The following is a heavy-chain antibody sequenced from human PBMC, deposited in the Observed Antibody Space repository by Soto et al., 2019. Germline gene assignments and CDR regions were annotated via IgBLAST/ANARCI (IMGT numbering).Heavy chain of an antibody. CDR3: ARDLIATEGALFDY. CDR2: INPGNADT. D-gene: IGHD6-13*01. J-gene: IGHJ4*02. V-gene: IGHV1-3*01. Sequence: SVNVSSKASSYSFTAYVLHWGLQAPVQRLEWMGWINPGNADTKYSQKLQGRVTITWDTSATTTYMELSRLRSEDTAVYYCARDLIATEGALFDYWGQGTLVTVYS. CDR1: SYSFTAYV.